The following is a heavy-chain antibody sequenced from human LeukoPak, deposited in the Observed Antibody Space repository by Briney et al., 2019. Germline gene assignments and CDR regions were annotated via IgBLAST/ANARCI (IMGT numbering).Heavy chain of an antibody. J-gene: IGHJ4*02. CDR3: VRRGDDDYFDSSGYFY. D-gene: IGHD3-22*01. Sequence: GESLKISCQGSGYSFTSYWIGWVRQMPGKGLEWMGIIYPGDSNTRYSPSFQGQVTISADRSISTAYLHWSSLKASDTAMYYCVRRGDDDYFDSSGYFYWGQGTLVTVSS. CDR1: GYSFTSYW. V-gene: IGHV5-51*01. CDR2: IYPGDSNT.